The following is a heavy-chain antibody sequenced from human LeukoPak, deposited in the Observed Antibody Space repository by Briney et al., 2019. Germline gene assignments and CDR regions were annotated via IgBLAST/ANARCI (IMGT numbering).Heavy chain of an antibody. D-gene: IGHD4-17*01. J-gene: IGHJ4*02. Sequence: PGGSLRLSCAASGFTFSSYGMHWVRQAPGKGLEWVAVISYDGSNKYYADSVKGRFTISRDNSKNTLYLQMNSLRAEDTAVYYCAKGSVHDYGDYGYRYYFDYWGQGTLVTVSS. CDR2: ISYDGSNK. CDR1: GFTFSSYG. V-gene: IGHV3-30*18. CDR3: AKGSVHDYGDYGYRYYFDY.